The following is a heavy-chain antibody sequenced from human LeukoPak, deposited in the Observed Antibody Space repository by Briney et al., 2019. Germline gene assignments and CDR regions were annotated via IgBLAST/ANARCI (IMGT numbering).Heavy chain of an antibody. CDR1: GGSIDMTNY. CDR2: IAHDGTR. Sequence: SGTLSLTCGVSGGSIDMTNYWSWVRQAPGKGLEWIGEIAHDGTRNYNASLRSRVAMSLDRANKQFSLSLTSVTAADTAVYYCTRENRPFCPFAYWGQGVLVTVSS. V-gene: IGHV4-4*02. J-gene: IGHJ4*02. D-gene: IGHD2/OR15-2a*01. CDR3: TRENRPFCPFAY.